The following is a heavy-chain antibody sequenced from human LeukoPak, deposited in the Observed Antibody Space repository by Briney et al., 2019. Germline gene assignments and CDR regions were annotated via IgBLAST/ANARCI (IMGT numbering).Heavy chain of an antibody. J-gene: IGHJ4*02. CDR3: ASLTQSGSFPLDY. Sequence: PGGSLRLSCAASGFTVSSNYMSWVRQAPGKGLEWVSVIYSGGSTYYADSVKGRFTISRDNSKNTLYLQMNSLRAEDTAVYYCASLTQSGSFPLDYWGQGTLVTVSS. D-gene: IGHD1-26*01. CDR1: GFTVSSNY. V-gene: IGHV3-66*01. CDR2: IYSGGST.